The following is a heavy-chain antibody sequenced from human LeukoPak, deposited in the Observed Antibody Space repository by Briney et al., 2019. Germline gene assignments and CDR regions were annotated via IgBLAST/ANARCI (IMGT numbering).Heavy chain of an antibody. D-gene: IGHD3-3*01. J-gene: IGHJ4*02. V-gene: IGHV4-39*01. CDR1: VGSISSSSYY. Sequence: PSETLSLTCTVSVGSISSSSYYWGWIRQPPGKGLEWIGSIYYSGSTYYNPSLKSRVTISVDTSKNQFSLKLSSVTAADTAVYYCARPYYDFWSGYFDYWGQGTLVTVSS. CDR2: IYYSGST. CDR3: ARPYYDFWSGYFDY.